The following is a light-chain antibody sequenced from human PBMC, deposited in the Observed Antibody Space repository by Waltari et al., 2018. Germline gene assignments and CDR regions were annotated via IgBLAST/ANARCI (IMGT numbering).Light chain of an antibody. CDR1: QTVSSNY. Sequence: DILLTQSPGTLSLSPGERATLSCRANQTVSSNYVAWYRQRPGPAPRLLIYNAAGRATGVPDRISGSGSGTDYSLTISRLEPEDFAVYYCQQYGTSPAVTFGGGTRV. CDR2: NAA. V-gene: IGKV3-20*01. J-gene: IGKJ4*01. CDR3: QQYGTSPAVT.